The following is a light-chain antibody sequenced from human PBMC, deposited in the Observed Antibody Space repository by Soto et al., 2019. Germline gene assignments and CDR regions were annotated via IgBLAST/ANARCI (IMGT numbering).Light chain of an antibody. Sequence: IVLTHSPGTLSLSPGERAPLSFSASQSLSGTYIAWYQQKFGQAPRILIYAVSSRATGIPDRFSGSGSGTDFTLTISRLEPEDFAVYYCQKYRNWPRTCGQGTKV. CDR3: QKYRNWPRT. CDR1: QSLSGTY. CDR2: AVS. V-gene: IGKV3-20*01. J-gene: IGKJ1*01.